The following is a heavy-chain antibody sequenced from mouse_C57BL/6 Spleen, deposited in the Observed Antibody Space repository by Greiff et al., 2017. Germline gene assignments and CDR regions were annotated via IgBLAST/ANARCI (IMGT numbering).Heavy chain of an antibody. Sequence: QVQLQQPGAELVKPGASVKLSCKASGYTFTSYWMQWVKQRPGQGLEWIGEIDPSDRYTNYNQKFKGRATLTVDTSSSTAYMQRSRLTSEDSAVYYCARGKDGYYWYFDVWGTGTTVTVSS. V-gene: IGHV1-50*01. D-gene: IGHD2-3*01. J-gene: IGHJ1*03. CDR3: ARGKDGYYWYFDV. CDR1: GYTFTSYW. CDR2: IDPSDRYT.